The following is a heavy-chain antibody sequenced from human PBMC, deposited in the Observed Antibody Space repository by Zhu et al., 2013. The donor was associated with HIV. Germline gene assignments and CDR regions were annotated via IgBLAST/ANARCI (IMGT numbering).Heavy chain of an antibody. CDR1: RYTFLDYY. J-gene: IGHJ4*02. CDR2: INPNSGAT. D-gene: IGHD5-12*01. V-gene: IGHV1-2*02. CDR3: AREGTYNSGYDK. Sequence: QVQLVQSGAEVKKPGASVKVSCKASRYTFLDYYMHWVRQAPGQGLEWMGWINPNSGATNFAQKFQGRVTMTRDTSISTAYMELSRLTSDDTAVYYCAREGTYNSGYDKWGQGTQVTVSS.